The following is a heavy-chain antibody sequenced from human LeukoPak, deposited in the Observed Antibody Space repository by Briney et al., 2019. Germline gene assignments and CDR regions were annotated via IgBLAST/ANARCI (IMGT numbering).Heavy chain of an antibody. V-gene: IGHV3-23*01. J-gene: IGHJ4*02. CDR2: ISGSGLPT. Sequence: GGSLRLSCEGSGFTFSAYAMSWLRQAPGKGLEWVSGISGSGLPTYYADSVMGRFTISRDNAKNTLFLHMDSLRVEDTAVYYCAKDGNWARFENWGQGTLVTVSS. CDR3: AKDGNWARFEN. CDR1: GFTFSAYA. D-gene: IGHD7-27*01.